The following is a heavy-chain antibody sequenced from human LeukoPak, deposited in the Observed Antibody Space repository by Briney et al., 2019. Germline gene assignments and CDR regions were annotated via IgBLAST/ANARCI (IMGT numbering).Heavy chain of an antibody. CDR3: AKDATRTSGWYYFDY. D-gene: IGHD6-19*01. CDR1: GFTFSIYP. CDR2: INADDGRT. Sequence: PGGSLTLSCAASGFTFSIYPMSWVRRAPGKGLEWVSGINADDGRTYYADSVKGRFTISRDNSKNTLSPQLHSLRAEDTALYYCAKDATRTSGWYYFDYWGQGTLVTVSS. V-gene: IGHV3-23*01. J-gene: IGHJ4*02.